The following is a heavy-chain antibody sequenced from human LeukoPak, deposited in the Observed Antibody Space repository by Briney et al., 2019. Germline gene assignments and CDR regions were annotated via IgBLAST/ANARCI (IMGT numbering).Heavy chain of an antibody. J-gene: IGHJ4*02. CDR2: IKQDGSEK. D-gene: IGHD2-2*01. V-gene: IGHV3-7*01. Sequence: PGGSLRLSCAASGFTFSSYWMSWVRQAPGKGLEWVANIKQDGSEKYYVDSVKGRFTISRDNAKNSLYLQMNSLRAEDTAVYYCASGFGFDCSSTSCSYFDYWGQGTLVTVSP. CDR1: GFTFSSYW. CDR3: ASGFGFDCSSTSCSYFDY.